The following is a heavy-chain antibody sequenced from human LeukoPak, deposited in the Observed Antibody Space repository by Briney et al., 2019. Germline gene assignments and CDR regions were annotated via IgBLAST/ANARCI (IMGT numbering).Heavy chain of an antibody. V-gene: IGHV3-74*01. CDR1: VFTFSSYW. D-gene: IGHD6-19*01. CDR3: ARERGIAVAGSPNWFDP. J-gene: IGHJ5*02. Sequence: GGSVRLSCAACVFTFSSYWMHWVRQAPGKGLVWVSRINSDGCSTSYADSVKGRFTISRDNAKNTLYLQMKSLRAEDTAAYYCARERGIAVAGSPNWFDPSGQGTLVTVSS. CDR2: INSDGCST.